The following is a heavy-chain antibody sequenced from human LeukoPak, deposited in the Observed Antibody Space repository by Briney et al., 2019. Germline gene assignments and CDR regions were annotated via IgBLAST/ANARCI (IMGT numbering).Heavy chain of an antibody. CDR1: GFTFSSYA. CDR3: AKDFWSGYYPKY. Sequence: GGSLRLSCAASGFTFSSYAMSWVSQAPGKGLEWVSGSGSGGSTHYADSVKGRFTISRDNSKNTLYLQMNSLRAEDTAVHYCAKDFWSGYYPKYWGQGTLVTVSS. V-gene: IGHV3-23*01. D-gene: IGHD3-3*01. J-gene: IGHJ4*02. CDR2: SGSGGST.